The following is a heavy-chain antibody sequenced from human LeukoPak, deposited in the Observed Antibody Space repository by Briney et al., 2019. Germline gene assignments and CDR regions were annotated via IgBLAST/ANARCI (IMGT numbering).Heavy chain of an antibody. CDR2: ITSNGGTT. Sequence: GGSLRLSCSASGFTFSSYVMHRVRQAPGKGLEYVSAITSNGGTTYYADSVKGRFTISRDNSKNTLYLQMSSLRAEDTAVFYCVRYYYDSSGYQRYFDYWGQGTLVTVSS. D-gene: IGHD3-22*01. CDR3: VRYYYDSSGYQRYFDY. CDR1: GFTFSSYV. V-gene: IGHV3-64D*09. J-gene: IGHJ4*02.